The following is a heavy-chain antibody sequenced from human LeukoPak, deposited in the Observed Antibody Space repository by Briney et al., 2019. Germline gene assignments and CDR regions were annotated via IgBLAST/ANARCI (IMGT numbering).Heavy chain of an antibody. CDR1: GGTFSSYA. CDR2: IIPIFGTA. D-gene: IGHD3-22*01. CDR3: ARDSSSGYYYTPLDY. V-gene: IGHV1-69*05. Sequence: SVKVSCKASGGTFSSYAISWVRQAPGQGLEWMGGIIPIFGTANYAQKFQGRVTMTRDTSISTAYMELSRLRSDDTAVYYCARDSSSGYYYTPLDYWGQGTLVTVSS. J-gene: IGHJ4*02.